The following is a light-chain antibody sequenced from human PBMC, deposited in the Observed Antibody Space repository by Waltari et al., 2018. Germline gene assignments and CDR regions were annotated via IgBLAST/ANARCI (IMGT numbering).Light chain of an antibody. J-gene: IGLJ2*01. CDR3: SSYISSDTLEL. Sequence: HSALTQPASVSGSPGQSITISCTGTSIDVCGYNYVSWYQQHPGKAPKLMIFDVSYRPSGISNRFSGSKSGNTASLTISGLQAEDEADYYCSSYISSDTLELFGGGTSLTVL. CDR2: DVS. V-gene: IGLV2-14*03. CDR1: SIDVCGYNY.